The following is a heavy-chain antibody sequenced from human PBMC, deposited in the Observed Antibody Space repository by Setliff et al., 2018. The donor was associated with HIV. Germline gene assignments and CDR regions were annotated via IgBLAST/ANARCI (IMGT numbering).Heavy chain of an antibody. CDR1: GGSFGSRDW. D-gene: IGHD3-16*01. V-gene: IGHV4-4*02. CDR2: IYHDGSA. Sequence: SETLSLTCAVSGGSFGSRDWWSWVRQPPGKGLEWIGEIYHDGSANYNTSLRSRVTTSVDKSKNQFSLKLSSVTAADTAVYYCARAVMGDYYYYMDVWGKGTTVTVSS. CDR3: ARAVMGDYYYYMDV. J-gene: IGHJ6*03.